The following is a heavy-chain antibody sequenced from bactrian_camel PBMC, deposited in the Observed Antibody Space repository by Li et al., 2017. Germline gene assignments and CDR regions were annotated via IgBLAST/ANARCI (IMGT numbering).Heavy chain of an antibody. Sequence: HVQLVVSGGGSVQAGGSLSLSCVLSGHSRGSNCVGWFRLPPGRAPAEREGIAAIRNSGGETWYHDSVKGRFTISQDNAKNTVYLQMNSLKPEDTAVYYCARVRGVVAVSFVDYWVQGTQVTVS. CDR3: ARVRGVVAVSFVDY. J-gene: IGHJ4*01. CDR1: GHSRGSNC. D-gene: IGHD6*01. V-gene: IGHV3-3*01. CDR2: IRNSGGET.